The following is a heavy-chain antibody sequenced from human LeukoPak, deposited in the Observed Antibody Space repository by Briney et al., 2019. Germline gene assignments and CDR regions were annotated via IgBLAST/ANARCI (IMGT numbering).Heavy chain of an antibody. CDR2: ISYDGSNK. CDR3: AGVLRYCSGGNCYSGGLGYMDV. V-gene: IGHV3-30*04. CDR1: GFTFSSYA. J-gene: IGHJ6*03. Sequence: HAGRSLRLSCAASGFTFSSYAMHWVRQAPGKGLEWVAVISYDGSNKYYADSVKGRFTISRDNAKNSLFLQMNSLRAEDTAVYYCAGVLRYCSGGNCYSGGLGYMDVWGKGTTVTISS. D-gene: IGHD2-15*01.